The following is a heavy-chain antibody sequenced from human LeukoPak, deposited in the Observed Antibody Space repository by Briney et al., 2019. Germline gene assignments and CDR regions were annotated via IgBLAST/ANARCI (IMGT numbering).Heavy chain of an antibody. CDR3: AKDKTTSYYYYYMDV. V-gene: IGHV3-30*02. J-gene: IGHJ6*03. Sequence: GGSLRLSCAASGFTFSSYGMHWVRQAPGKGLEWVAFIRYDGSNKYYADSVKGRFTISRDNSKNTLYLQMNSLRAEDTAAYYCAKDKTTSYYYYYMDVWGKGTTVTISS. D-gene: IGHD4-17*01. CDR2: IRYDGSNK. CDR1: GFTFSSYG.